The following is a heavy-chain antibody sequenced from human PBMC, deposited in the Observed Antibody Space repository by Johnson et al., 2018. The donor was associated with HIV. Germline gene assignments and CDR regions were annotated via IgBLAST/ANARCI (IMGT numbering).Heavy chain of an antibody. Sequence: VQLVESGGGVVQPGRSLRLSCAASGFTFSSYPMHWVRQAPGKGLEWVGVISYDGNSKYYGDSVKGRFTISRDNSKNTLYLQMNSLRAEDTALYYCASLRNWAMFRAFDIWGQGTMVTVSS. D-gene: IGHD5-18*01. CDR1: GFTFSSYP. J-gene: IGHJ3*02. CDR2: ISYDGNSK. CDR3: ASLRNWAMFRAFDI. V-gene: IGHV3-30*04.